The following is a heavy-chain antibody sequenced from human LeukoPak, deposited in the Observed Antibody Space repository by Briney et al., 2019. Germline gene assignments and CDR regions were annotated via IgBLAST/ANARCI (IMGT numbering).Heavy chain of an antibody. V-gene: IGHV1-18*01. Sequence: ASVKVSCKASGYTFTGYYLRWVRQAPGQGLEWMGMISVNSGNTSYAQKLQGRVTMTTDTSTSTVYMELRSLRSDDTGLYLCARDCDPVWGVEATWYFDYWGQGALVTVSS. CDR2: ISVNSGNT. D-gene: IGHD1-26*01. CDR1: GYTFTGYY. J-gene: IGHJ4*02. CDR3: ARDCDPVWGVEATWYFDY.